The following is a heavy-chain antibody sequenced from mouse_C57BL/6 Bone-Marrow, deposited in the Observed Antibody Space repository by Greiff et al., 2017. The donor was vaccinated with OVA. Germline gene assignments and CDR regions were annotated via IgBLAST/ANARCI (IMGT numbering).Heavy chain of an antibody. J-gene: IGHJ1*03. Sequence: QVHVKQSGPGLVQPSQCLSISCTVSGFSFTSYGVHWVRQSPGKGLEWLGVIWSGGSTDYNAAFMSSLSITKDNSKSQVFFKMNSLQADDTAIYYCAERGLGDWYFDVWGTGTTVTVSS. CDR1: GFSFTSYG. CDR2: IWSGGST. V-gene: IGHV2-5*01. D-gene: IGHD4-1*01. CDR3: AERGLGDWYFDV.